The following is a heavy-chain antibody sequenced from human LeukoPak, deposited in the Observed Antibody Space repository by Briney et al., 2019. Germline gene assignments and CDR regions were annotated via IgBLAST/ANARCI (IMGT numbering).Heavy chain of an antibody. V-gene: IGHV4-34*01. J-gene: IGHJ4*02. D-gene: IGHD2/OR15-2a*01. CDR3: ARRRGYFPFDY. Sequence: PSETLSLTCAVYGGSFSGYYWSWIRQPPGKGLEWIGKINHSGSTNYNPSLKSRVTISVDTSKNQFSLKLSSVTAADTAVYYCARRRGYFPFDYWGQGTLVTVSS. CDR1: GGSFSGYY. CDR2: INHSGST.